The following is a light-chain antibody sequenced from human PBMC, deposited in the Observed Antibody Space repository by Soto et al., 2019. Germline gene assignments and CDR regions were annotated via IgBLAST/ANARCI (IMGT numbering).Light chain of an antibody. J-gene: IGLJ1*01. CDR2: EVS. V-gene: IGLV2-14*01. CDR3: SSYTSSSTYV. CDR1: SSDVGGYNY. Sequence: QSVLTQPASVSGSPGQSITISCNGTSSDVGGYNYVSWYQQHPGKAPKLMIYEVSNRPSGVSNRFSGSKSGNTASLTISGLQADDEADYYCSSYTSSSTYVFGTGTKLTVL.